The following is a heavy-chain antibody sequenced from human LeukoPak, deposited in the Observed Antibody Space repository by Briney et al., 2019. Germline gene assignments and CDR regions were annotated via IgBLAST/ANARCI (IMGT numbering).Heavy chain of an antibody. CDR1: GFTVSSNY. CDR2: IYSGGST. D-gene: IGHD3-22*01. Sequence: TGGSLRLSCAASGFTVSSNYMSWVRQAPGKGLEWVSVIYSGGSTYYADSVKGRFTVSRDNSKNALYLQMNSLRAEDTAVYYCAKHRYYDSSGYYYNFDYWGQGTLVTVSS. J-gene: IGHJ4*02. CDR3: AKHRYYDSSGYYYNFDY. V-gene: IGHV3-53*01.